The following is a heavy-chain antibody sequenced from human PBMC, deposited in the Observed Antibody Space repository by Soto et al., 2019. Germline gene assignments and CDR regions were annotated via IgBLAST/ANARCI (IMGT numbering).Heavy chain of an antibody. CDR2: ISYDGSNK. Sequence: GGSLRLSCAASGFTFSSYCMHWVRQAPGKGLEWVAVISYDGSNKYYADSVKGRFTISRDNSKNTLYLQMNSLRADYTAVYYCAKDTQAGSYYYYGMDVWGQGTTVTVYS. CDR3: AKDTQAGSYYYYGMDV. V-gene: IGHV3-30*18. J-gene: IGHJ6*02. CDR1: GFTFSSYC.